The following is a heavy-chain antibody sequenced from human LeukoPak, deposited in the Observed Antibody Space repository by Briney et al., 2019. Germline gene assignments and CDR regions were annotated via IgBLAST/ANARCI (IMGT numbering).Heavy chain of an antibody. J-gene: IGHJ4*02. CDR3: ARDGPLSGGDFDY. V-gene: IGHV3-7*01. Sequence: GGSLRLSCAASGFTFSNYWMSWVRQAPGKGLEWVANIRPDGSEKFYVDSVKGRFTLSRDNAKKSLYLRMNSLRVEDTAVYYCARDGPLSGGDFDYWGQGTLVTVSS. CDR1: GFTFSNYW. D-gene: IGHD2-21*01. CDR2: IRPDGSEK.